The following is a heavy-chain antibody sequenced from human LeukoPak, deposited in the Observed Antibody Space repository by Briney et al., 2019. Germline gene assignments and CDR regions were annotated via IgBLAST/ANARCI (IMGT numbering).Heavy chain of an antibody. CDR3: ARDLLQYFDWLTMAGY. V-gene: IGHV1-18*01. CDR2: ISANNGNT. D-gene: IGHD3-9*01. J-gene: IGHJ4*02. CDR1: GYTFTNYG. Sequence: ASVTVSYMASGYTFTNYGISWVRQAPGQPLEWMGWISANNGNTKYAQRLQGRVTMTTDTCTTTAYVELRSLRSDDTAVYYCARDLLQYFDWLTMAGYWGQGTLVSVSS.